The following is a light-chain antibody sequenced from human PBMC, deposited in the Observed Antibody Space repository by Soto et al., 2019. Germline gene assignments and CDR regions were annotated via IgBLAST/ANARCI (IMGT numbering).Light chain of an antibody. Sequence: EIVLTQSPGTLSLSPGERATLSCRASQSVSSSYLAWYQQKPGQAPRLLIYGASSRATGIPDRFSGSGSGTDFTLTISRLETEDFAVYYCQEYGSSLRTFGQGIKVEIK. V-gene: IGKV3-20*01. CDR2: GAS. CDR1: QSVSSSY. J-gene: IGKJ1*01. CDR3: QEYGSSLRT.